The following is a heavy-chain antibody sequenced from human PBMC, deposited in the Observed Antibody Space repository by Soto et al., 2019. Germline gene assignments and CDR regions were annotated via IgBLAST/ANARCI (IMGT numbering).Heavy chain of an antibody. V-gene: IGHV1-2*02. CDR2: ISPNSGGT. J-gene: IGHJ4*02. D-gene: IGHD1-7*01. CDR1: GYTFTGYY. Sequence: QVQLVQSGAEVKKSGASVKVSCKASGYTFTGYYIHWVRQAPGQGPEWMGEISPNSGGTKYAQKVQGRVTMARDTSISTVYMELTNLSPDDTAVYYCGRGRSGELVVFYWGQGTLVTVYS. CDR3: GRGRSGELVVFY.